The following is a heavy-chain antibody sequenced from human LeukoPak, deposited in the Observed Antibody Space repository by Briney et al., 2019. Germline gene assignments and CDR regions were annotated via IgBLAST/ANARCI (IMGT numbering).Heavy chain of an antibody. J-gene: IGHJ4*02. D-gene: IGHD3-9*01. CDR1: GYTSTGYY. CDR2: ISAYNGNT. CDR3: ARAADHYDILTGLNY. V-gene: IGHV1-18*04. Sequence: ASVKVSCKASGYTSTGYYMHWVRQAPGQGLEWMGWISAYNGNTNYAQKLQGRVTMTTDTSTSTAYMELRSLRSDDTAVYYCARAADHYDILTGLNYWGQGTLVTVSS.